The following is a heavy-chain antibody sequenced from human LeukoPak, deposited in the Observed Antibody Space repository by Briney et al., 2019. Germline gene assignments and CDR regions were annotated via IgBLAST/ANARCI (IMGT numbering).Heavy chain of an antibody. CDR3: ASSHCGGDCFSSVAFDF. D-gene: IGHD2-21*02. J-gene: IGHJ3*01. Sequence: SSETLSLTCTVSTGSVCSGGYSWSWIRQPPGKGLEWIGYVYHSGATYYNPSLKSRISIPMDRSKNQFSLRLRSVTAADTAVYFCASSHCGGDCFSSVAFDFWGHGTMVTVSS. CDR1: TGSVCSGGYS. V-gene: IGHV4-30-2*01. CDR2: VYHSGAT.